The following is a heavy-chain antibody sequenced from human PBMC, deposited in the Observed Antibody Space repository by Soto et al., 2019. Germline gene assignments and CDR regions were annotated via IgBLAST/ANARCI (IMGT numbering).Heavy chain of an antibody. V-gene: IGHV1-69*13. CDR2: IIPIFGTA. Sequence: ASVKVSCKASGGTFSSYAISWVRQAPGQGLEWMGGIIPIFGTANYAQKFQGRVTITADESTSTAYMELSSLRSEDTAVYYCARATYSSGWYEVRGYYYYYYGMDVWGQGTTVTVSS. D-gene: IGHD6-19*01. CDR1: GGTFSSYA. CDR3: ARATYSSGWYEVRGYYYYYYGMDV. J-gene: IGHJ6*02.